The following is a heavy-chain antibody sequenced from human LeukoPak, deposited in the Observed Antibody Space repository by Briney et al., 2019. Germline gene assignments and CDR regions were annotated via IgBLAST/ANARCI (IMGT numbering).Heavy chain of an antibody. J-gene: IGHJ6*02. CDR1: GFTFSSYE. Sequence: GGSLRLSCAASGFTFSSYEMNWVRQAPGKGLEWVSYISSSGSTIYYADSVKGRFTISRDNAKNSLYLQMNSLRAEDTAVYYCARDLSSSWYRVYYYGMDVWGQGTTVTVSS. V-gene: IGHV3-48*03. CDR2: ISSSGSTI. D-gene: IGHD6-13*01. CDR3: ARDLSSSWYRVYYYGMDV.